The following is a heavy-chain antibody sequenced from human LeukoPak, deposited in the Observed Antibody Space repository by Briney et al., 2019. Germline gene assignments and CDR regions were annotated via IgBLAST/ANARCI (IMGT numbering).Heavy chain of an antibody. V-gene: IGHV3-23*01. CDR3: VRDLDSVAFL. D-gene: IGHD3-3*01. J-gene: IGHJ4*02. Sequence: GGSLRLSCAASDFTFSTYGMSWVRQAPGKGLEWVSSISGGGGSTYYADSVKGRFTISRDNAKNSLYLQMNSLRAEDTAVYYCVRDLDSVAFLWGQGSLVTVSS. CDR2: ISGGGGST. CDR1: DFTFSTYG.